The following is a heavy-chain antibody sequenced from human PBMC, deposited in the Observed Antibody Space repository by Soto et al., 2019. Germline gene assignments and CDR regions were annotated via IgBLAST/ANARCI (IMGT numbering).Heavy chain of an antibody. V-gene: IGHV4-39*01. CDR3: VSAAKWELIFDY. D-gene: IGHD1-26*01. CDR1: GGSISSSNYY. Sequence: PSETLSLTCTVSGGSISSSNYYWAWIRQPPGKGLEWIGNIYYTEGTYYNPSLKSRVTISVDTSENQVSLKLFSVTAADTALYYCVSAAKWELIFDYWGQGIPVTVYS. CDR2: IYYTEGT. J-gene: IGHJ4*02.